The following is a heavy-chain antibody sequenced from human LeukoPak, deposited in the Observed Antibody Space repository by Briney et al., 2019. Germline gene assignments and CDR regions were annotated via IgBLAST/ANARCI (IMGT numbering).Heavy chain of an antibody. Sequence: ASVKVSCKASGYTFTSYGISWVRQAPGQGLEWMGWISAYNGNTNYAQKLQGRVTMTTDTSTSTAYMELRSLRSDDTAVYYCARSATYCGGDCERPGFDPWGQGTLVTVSS. V-gene: IGHV1-18*01. D-gene: IGHD2-21*02. CDR3: ARSATYCGGDCERPGFDP. CDR1: GYTFTSYG. CDR2: ISAYNGNT. J-gene: IGHJ5*02.